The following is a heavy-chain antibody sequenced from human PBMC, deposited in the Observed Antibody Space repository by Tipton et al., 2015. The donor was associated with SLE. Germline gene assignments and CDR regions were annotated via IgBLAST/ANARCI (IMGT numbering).Heavy chain of an antibody. D-gene: IGHD3-3*01. V-gene: IGHV3-23*01. J-gene: IGHJ4*02. Sequence: SLRLSCAASGFTFSSYAMSWVRQAPGKGLEWVSAISGSGGSTYYADSVKGRFTISRDNSKNTLYLQMNSLRAEDTAVYYCASGVSIFGVLGGYWGQGTLVTVSS. CDR2: ISGSGGST. CDR3: ASGVSIFGVLGGY. CDR1: GFTFSSYA.